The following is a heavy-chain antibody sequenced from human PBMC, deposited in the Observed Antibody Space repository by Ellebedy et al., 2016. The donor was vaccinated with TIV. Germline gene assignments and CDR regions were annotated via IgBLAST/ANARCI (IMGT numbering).Heavy chain of an antibody. J-gene: IGHJ5*02. V-gene: IGHV1-8*01. D-gene: IGHD2-2*01. CDR2: MNPNSGNT. Sequence: ASVKVSXXASGYTFTSYDINWVRQATGQGLEWMGWMNPNSGNTGYAQKFQGRVTMTRNTSISTAYMELSSLRSEDTAVYYCARRRYCSSTSCTHWFNPWGQGTLVTVSS. CDR3: ARRRYCSSTSCTHWFNP. CDR1: GYTFTSYD.